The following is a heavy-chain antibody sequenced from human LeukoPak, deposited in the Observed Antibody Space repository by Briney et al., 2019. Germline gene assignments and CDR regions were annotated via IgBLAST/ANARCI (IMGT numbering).Heavy chain of an antibody. Sequence: SETLSLTCTVSGGSISSATYYWGWIRQPPGKGLEWIGSIYYSGTTYYNPSLESRVTISVDTSKIQLSLKLNSMTAADTAVYFCARHYRGPTSSVDYWGQGTLVTVSS. CDR3: ARHYRGPTSSVDY. CDR2: IYYSGTT. J-gene: IGHJ4*02. CDR1: GGSISSATYY. V-gene: IGHV4-39*01. D-gene: IGHD1-26*01.